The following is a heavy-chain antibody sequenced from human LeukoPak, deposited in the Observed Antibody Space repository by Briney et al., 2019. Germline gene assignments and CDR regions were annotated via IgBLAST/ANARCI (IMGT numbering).Heavy chain of an antibody. CDR2: INHSGST. CDR1: GGSFSGYY. CDR3: ASEAAAGTGFFDY. Sequence: SETLSLTCAVYGGSFSGYYWSWIRQPPGKGLEWIGEINHSGSTNYNPSLKSRVTISVDTSKNQFSLKLSSVTAADTAVYYCASEAAAGTGFFDYWGQGTLVTVSS. V-gene: IGHV4-34*01. J-gene: IGHJ4*02. D-gene: IGHD6-13*01.